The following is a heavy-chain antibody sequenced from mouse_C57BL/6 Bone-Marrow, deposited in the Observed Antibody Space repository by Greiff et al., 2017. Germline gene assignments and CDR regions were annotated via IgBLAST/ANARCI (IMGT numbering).Heavy chain of an antibody. CDR3: TDTTGDY. V-gene: IGHV6-3*01. J-gene: IGHJ2*01. CDR1: GFTFSNYW. Sequence: EVKLEESGGGLVPPGGSMKLSCVASGFTFSNYWMNWVRQSPEKGLEWVAQIRLKSDNYATPYAESVKGRFTISRDDSNSSVYLHMNNLRAEDTGIYYCTDTTGDYWGQGTTLTVSS. D-gene: IGHD1-1*01. CDR2: IRLKSDNYAT.